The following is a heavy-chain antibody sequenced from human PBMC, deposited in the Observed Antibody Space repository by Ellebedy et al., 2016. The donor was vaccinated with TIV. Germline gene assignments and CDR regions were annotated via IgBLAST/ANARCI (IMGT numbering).Heavy chain of an antibody. Sequence: MPSETLSLTCTVSGGSISSYYWSWIRQPPGKGLEWIGEINHSGSTNYNPSLKSRVTISVDTSKNQFSLKLSSVTAADTAVYYCARVRSSGWYRVDAFDIWGQGTMVTVSS. V-gene: IGHV4-34*01. CDR3: ARVRSSGWYRVDAFDI. D-gene: IGHD6-19*01. CDR1: GGSISSYY. CDR2: INHSGST. J-gene: IGHJ3*02.